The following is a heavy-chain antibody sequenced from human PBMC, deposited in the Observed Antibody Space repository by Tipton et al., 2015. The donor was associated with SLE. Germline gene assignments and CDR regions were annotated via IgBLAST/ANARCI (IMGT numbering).Heavy chain of an antibody. CDR1: GGSISRSSYS. CDR3: ARKSLVEDL. J-gene: IGHJ4*02. Sequence: TLSLTCTVSGGSISRSSYSWGWIRQPPGKGLEWIGNIFYSGSTSTYYSPSLRSRVTISVDTSKNQFSLKLSSVTTADTAVYYCARKSLVEDLWGQGTLVTVSS. V-gene: IGHV4-39*07. CDR2: IFYSGSTST. D-gene: IGHD6-6*01.